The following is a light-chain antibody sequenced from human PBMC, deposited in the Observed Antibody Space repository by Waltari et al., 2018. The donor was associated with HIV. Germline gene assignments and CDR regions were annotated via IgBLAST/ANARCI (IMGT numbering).Light chain of an antibody. CDR1: SSNVGSDDL. Sequence: QSALTQPASVSGSPGQSITISCTGTSSNVGSDDLVAWYQQHPGEAPKLMIYEVSNRPSGVSNRFSGSKSGNTASLTISGLQAEDEADYFCSSYTGSSTLYVFGTGTKVTVL. CDR2: EVS. J-gene: IGLJ1*01. CDR3: SSYTGSSTLYV. V-gene: IGLV2-14*02.